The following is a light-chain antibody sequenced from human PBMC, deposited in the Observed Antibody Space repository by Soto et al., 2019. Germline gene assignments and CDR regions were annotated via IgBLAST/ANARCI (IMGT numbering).Light chain of an antibody. CDR3: QQANSFPFT. Sequence: EIVLTQSPGTLSLSPGEGATLSCRASQSLSGSYLAWYQQRPGQAPRLLIYGASTRATGIPDRFRGSGSGTDFTLTISRLGPEDFATYYCQQANSFPFTFGPGTKVDIK. J-gene: IGKJ3*01. CDR1: QSLSGSY. CDR2: GAS. V-gene: IGKV3-20*01.